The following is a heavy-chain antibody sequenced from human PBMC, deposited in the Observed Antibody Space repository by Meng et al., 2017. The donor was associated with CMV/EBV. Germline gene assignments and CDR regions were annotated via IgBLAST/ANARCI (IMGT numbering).Heavy chain of an antibody. CDR2: IYYSGST. V-gene: IGHV4-39*07. D-gene: IGHD3-22*01. CDR1: GGSISSSSSY. Sequence: LQLQESGPGLVKPSETLSLTCTVSGGSISSSSSYWGWIRQPPGKGLEWIGSIYYSGSTYYNPSLKSRVTISVDTSKNQFSLKLSSVTAADTAVYYCARGVVTMIVVYDPWGQGTLVTVSS. CDR3: ARGVVTMIVVYDP. J-gene: IGHJ5*02.